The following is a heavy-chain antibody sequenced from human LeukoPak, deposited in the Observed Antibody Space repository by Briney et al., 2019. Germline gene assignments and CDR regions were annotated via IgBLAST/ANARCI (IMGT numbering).Heavy chain of an antibody. Sequence: GGSLRLSCAASGFTFNNYAMSWVRQAPGKGLEWVSVIYSGSSTYYADSVKGRFTISRDNSKNTVYLQINSLRAEDTAVYYCAKVDYNSGSFFDYWGQGTLVTVSS. CDR2: IYSGSST. D-gene: IGHD3-10*01. CDR1: GFTFNNYA. J-gene: IGHJ4*02. CDR3: AKVDYNSGSFFDY. V-gene: IGHV3-23*03.